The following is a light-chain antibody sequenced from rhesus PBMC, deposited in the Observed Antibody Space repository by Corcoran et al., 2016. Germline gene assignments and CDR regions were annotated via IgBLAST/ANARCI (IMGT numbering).Light chain of an antibody. J-gene: IGLJ1*01. CDR2: EVS. CDR1: SSDIGGYNY. CDR3: SSYAGSNTYI. Sequence: QAALTQPRSVSGSPGQSVTISCTGTSSDIGGYNYVSWYQQHPGTAPKLMIYEVSKRPSGVSDSFSGSKSGNTASLTISGLQAEDEADYYCSSYAGSNTYIFGAGTRLTVL. V-gene: IGLV2-32*02.